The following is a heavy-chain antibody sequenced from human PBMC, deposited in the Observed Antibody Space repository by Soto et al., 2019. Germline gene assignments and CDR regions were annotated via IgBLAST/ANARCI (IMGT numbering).Heavy chain of an antibody. D-gene: IGHD7-27*01. J-gene: IGHJ5*02. CDR2: ISSSSSYV. V-gene: IGHV3-21*01. CDR3: ARRLGGFDP. Sequence: GGSLRLSVAASGFTDSSYSTTWVRQAAGKGLEWVSSISSSSSYVYYADSVTGRFTISRDNAKNSLYLQRNSLRAEDTAVSDCARRLGGFDPSGQGTLVTVSS. CDR1: GFTDSSYS.